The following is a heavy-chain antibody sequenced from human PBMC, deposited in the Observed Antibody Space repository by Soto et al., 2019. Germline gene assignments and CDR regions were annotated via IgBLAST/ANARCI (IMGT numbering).Heavy chain of an antibody. V-gene: IGHV3-23*01. CDR2: ISGSGGSV. J-gene: IGHJ5*02. D-gene: IGHD3-16*01. Sequence: LRLSCADSGFTFSSYSMSWVRQAPGKGPEWVSTISGSGGSVSYADSVKGRFTISRDNSKNTLYLQMNSLRAEDTAIYYCARVGGWGTQFGPWGQGTLVTVSS. CDR1: GFTFSSYS. CDR3: ARVGGWGTQFGP.